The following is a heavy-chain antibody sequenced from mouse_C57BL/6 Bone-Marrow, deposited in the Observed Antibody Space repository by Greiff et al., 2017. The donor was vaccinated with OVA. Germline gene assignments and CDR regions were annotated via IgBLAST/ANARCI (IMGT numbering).Heavy chain of an antibody. CDR3: ARWGYSNSYYYAMDY. J-gene: IGHJ4*01. D-gene: IGHD2-5*01. CDR1: GYTFTSYW. CDR2: IDPSDSYT. Sequence: VQLQQPGAELVRPGTSVKLSCKASGYTFTSYWMHWVKQRPGQGLEWIGVIDPSDSYTNYNQKFKGKATLTVDTSSSTAYMQLSSLTSEDSAVYYCARWGYSNSYYYAMDYWGQGTSVTVSS. V-gene: IGHV1-59*01.